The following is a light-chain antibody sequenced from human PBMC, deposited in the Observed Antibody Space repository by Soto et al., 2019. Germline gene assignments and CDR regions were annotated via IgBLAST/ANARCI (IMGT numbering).Light chain of an antibody. CDR3: QQSYSSIT. CDR2: AAS. V-gene: IGKV1-39*01. J-gene: IGKJ5*01. Sequence: DIQMTQSPSSLSSSIGDRVTITCRASQSIYIYLNWYQQKPGKAPKLLIYAASSLQRGVPSTFSGVGSGTDFTLTISSMKPEDFATYYCQQSYSSITFGQGTRLEIK. CDR1: QSIYIY.